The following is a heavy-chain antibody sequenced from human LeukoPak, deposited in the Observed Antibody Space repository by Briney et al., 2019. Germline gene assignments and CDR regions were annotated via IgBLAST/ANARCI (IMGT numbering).Heavy chain of an antibody. J-gene: IGHJ4*02. CDR2: INPNSGGT. Sequence: ASVKVSCKASGYTFTGYYMHWVRQAPGQELEWMGRINPNSGGTNYAQKFQGRVTMTRDTSISTAYMELSRLRSDDTAVYYCAREYYYGSGSYFHWGQGTLVTVSS. CDR1: GYTFTGYY. D-gene: IGHD3-10*01. CDR3: AREYYYGSGSYFH. V-gene: IGHV1-2*06.